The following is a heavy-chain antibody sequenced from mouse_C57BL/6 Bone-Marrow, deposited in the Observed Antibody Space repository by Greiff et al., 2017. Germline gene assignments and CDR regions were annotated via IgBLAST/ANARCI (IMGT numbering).Heavy chain of an antibody. CDR2: IDPISGGT. D-gene: IGHD3-1*01. J-gene: IGHJ3*01. CDR3: ERQRGLRGAASGFAY. Sequence: QVQLQQPGAELVKPGASVKLSCKASGYTFTSYWMHWVKQRPGRGLEWIGRIDPISGGTKYNEKFKSKATLTVDKPSSTAYMQLSSLTSEDSAVDYGERQRGLRGAASGFAYWGRGTLVTVSA. V-gene: IGHV1-72*01. CDR1: GYTFTSYW.